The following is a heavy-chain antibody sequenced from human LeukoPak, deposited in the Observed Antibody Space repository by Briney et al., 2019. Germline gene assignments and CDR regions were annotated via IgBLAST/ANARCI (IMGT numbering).Heavy chain of an antibody. V-gene: IGHV4-4*07. Sequence: PSETLSLTCTVSGGSINSYYWSWIRQPAGEGLEWIGRIYTSGSTDYNPSLKSRVTMSVDTSKNQFSLELSSVTAADTAVYYCARGDYCSGGSCYGWAWFDPWGQGTLVTVSS. D-gene: IGHD2-15*01. CDR2: IYTSGST. CDR3: ARGDYCSGGSCYGWAWFDP. CDR1: GGSINSYY. J-gene: IGHJ5*02.